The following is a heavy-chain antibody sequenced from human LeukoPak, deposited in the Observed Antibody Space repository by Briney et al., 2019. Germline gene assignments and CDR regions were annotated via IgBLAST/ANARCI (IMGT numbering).Heavy chain of an antibody. J-gene: IGHJ3*02. CDR3: ASWSLYCSSTSCYLNAFDI. CDR2: ISAYNGNT. Sequence: ASAKVSCKASGYTFTSYGISWVRQAPGQGLEWMGWISAYNGNTNYAQKLQGRVTMTTDTSTSTAYMELRSLRSDDTAVYYCASWSLYCSSTSCYLNAFDIWGQGTMVTVSS. CDR1: GYTFTSYG. V-gene: IGHV1-18*01. D-gene: IGHD2-2*01.